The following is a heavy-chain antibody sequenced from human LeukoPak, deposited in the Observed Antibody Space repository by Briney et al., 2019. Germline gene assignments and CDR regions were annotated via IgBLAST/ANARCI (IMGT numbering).Heavy chain of an antibody. CDR2: ISLDGVNT. Sequence: GGSLRLSCAASGFTFSTYAIHWVRQAPGKGLEWVAVISLDGVNTFYADSVKGRFTISRDNAKNSLYLQMNSLRAEDTAVYYCAELGITMIGGVWGKGTTVTISS. V-gene: IGHV3-30*04. D-gene: IGHD3-10*02. CDR1: GFTFSTYA. J-gene: IGHJ6*04. CDR3: AELGITMIGGV.